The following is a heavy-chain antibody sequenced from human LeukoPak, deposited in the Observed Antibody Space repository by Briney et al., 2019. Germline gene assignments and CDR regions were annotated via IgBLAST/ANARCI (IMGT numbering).Heavy chain of an antibody. Sequence: SETLSLTCTVSGGSISSYYWSWLRQPPGKGLEWIGYIYYSGSTNYNPSLKSRVTISVDTSKNQFSLKLSSVTAADTAVYYCARRGFAAMMYYFDYWGQGTVVTVSS. D-gene: IGHD5-18*01. CDR2: IYYSGST. J-gene: IGHJ4*02. V-gene: IGHV4-59*08. CDR1: GGSISSYY. CDR3: ARRGFAAMMYYFDY.